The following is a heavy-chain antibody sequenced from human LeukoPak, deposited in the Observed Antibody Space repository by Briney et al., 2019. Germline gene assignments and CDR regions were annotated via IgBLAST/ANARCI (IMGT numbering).Heavy chain of an antibody. CDR2: IYSGGSI. CDR3: ARDSETETGWYYYGMDV. CDR1: GFSVSNNY. Sequence: GGSLRLSCAASGFSVSNNYMNWVRQAPGKGLEWVSVIYSGGSIYYADSVQGRFTISRDISKDTVYLQMNSLRAEDTAVYYCARDSETETGWYYYGMDVWGQGTTVTVSS. D-gene: IGHD1-14*01. V-gene: IGHV3-53*01. J-gene: IGHJ6*02.